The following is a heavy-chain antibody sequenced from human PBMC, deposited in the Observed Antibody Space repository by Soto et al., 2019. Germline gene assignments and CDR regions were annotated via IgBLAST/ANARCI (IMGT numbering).Heavy chain of an antibody. CDR1: GYTFTSYA. CDR2: INAGNGNT. D-gene: IGHD1-26*01. V-gene: IGHV1-3*01. Sequence: QVQLVPSGAEVKKPGASVKVSCKASGYTFTSYAMHWVRQAPGQRLEWMGWINAGNGNTKYSQKFQGRVTITRDTSASTAYMELSSLRSEDTAVYYCARGGSLYWYFDLWGLGTLVTVSS. J-gene: IGHJ2*01. CDR3: ARGGSLYWYFDL.